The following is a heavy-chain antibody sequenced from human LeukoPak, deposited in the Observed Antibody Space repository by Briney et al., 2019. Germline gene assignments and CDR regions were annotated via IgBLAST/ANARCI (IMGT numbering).Heavy chain of an antibody. J-gene: IGHJ4*02. CDR1: GFTFSSPW. CDR3: ARGTAGYHSSYFDY. Sequence: GGSLRLSCAASGFTFSSPWMHWVRQAPGKGLVWVSRINSDGSATAYPDSVKGGFTISRDNAENTLYLQMNSLRAEDTAVYYCARGTAGYHSSYFDYWGQGTLVTVSS. CDR2: INSDGSAT. V-gene: IGHV3-74*01. D-gene: IGHD3-16*02.